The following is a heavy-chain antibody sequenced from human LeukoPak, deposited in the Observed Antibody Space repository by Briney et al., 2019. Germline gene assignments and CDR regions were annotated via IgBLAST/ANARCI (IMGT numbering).Heavy chain of an antibody. CDR3: ARDFVDSSSWYQYYYYYYMDV. J-gene: IGHJ6*03. CDR2: IHTSGST. D-gene: IGHD6-13*01. CDR1: GGSISSGSYC. Sequence: PSETLSLTCTVSGGSISSGSYCWSWIRQPAGKGLEWIGHIHTSGSTNHNPSLRSRVTISVDTSKNQFSLKLSSVTAADTAVYYCARDFVDSSSWYQYYYYYYMDVWGKGTTVTVSS. V-gene: IGHV4-61*09.